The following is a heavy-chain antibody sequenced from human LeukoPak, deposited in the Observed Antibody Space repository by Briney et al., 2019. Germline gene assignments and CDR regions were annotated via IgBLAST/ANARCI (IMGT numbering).Heavy chain of an antibody. V-gene: IGHV3-74*01. CDR3: TKSDWFDP. Sequence: GGSLRLSCAASGFTFSNYWMHWVRQAPAKGLVWVSRIKSDGSSTTYADSVKGRFTISRDNAKNTLYLQMNSLRAEDTAVYYCTKSDWFDPWGQGTLVTVSS. CDR2: IKSDGSST. D-gene: IGHD3-3*01. CDR1: GFTFSNYW. J-gene: IGHJ5*02.